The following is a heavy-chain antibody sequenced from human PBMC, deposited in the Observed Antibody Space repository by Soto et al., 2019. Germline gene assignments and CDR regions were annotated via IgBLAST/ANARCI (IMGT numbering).Heavy chain of an antibody. CDR2: INPSGGST. CDR1: GYTFTSYY. J-gene: IGHJ3*02. CDR3: ARDSMIPISMVRGVIINPRGDAFDI. Sequence: ASVKVSCKASGYTFTSYYMHWVRQAPGQGLEWMGIINPSGGSTSYAQKFQGRVTMTRDTSTGTVYMELSSLRSEDTAVYYCARDSMIPISMVRGVIINPRGDAFDIWGQGTMVTVSS. D-gene: IGHD3-10*01. V-gene: IGHV1-46*03.